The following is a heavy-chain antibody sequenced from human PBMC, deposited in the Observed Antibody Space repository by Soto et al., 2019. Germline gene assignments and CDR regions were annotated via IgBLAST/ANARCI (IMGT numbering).Heavy chain of an antibody. J-gene: IGHJ5*02. CDR1: GFTFISYA. Sequence: ARRLSCAASGFTFISYAMHWVRQAPCKGLEWVAVISYDGSNKYYADSVKGRFTISRDNSKNTLYLQMNSLRAEDTAVYYCAREAMAGGYDILNGWFDPWGQGTRFTVSS. V-gene: IGHV3-30-3*01. D-gene: IGHD3-9*01. CDR2: ISYDGSNK. CDR3: AREAMAGGYDILNGWFDP.